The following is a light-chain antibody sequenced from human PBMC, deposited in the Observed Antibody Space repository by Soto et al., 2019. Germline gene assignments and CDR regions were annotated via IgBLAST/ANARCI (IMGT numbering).Light chain of an antibody. CDR3: QQYSSSPYN. Sequence: ENVLTQSPDTLSLSPGDRATLSCRASQTVASSFLAWYQHKPGQAPRLLIYDSSTRTSGIPDRFSGSGSGTDFTLTISTLEPEDFAVYYCQQYSSSPYNFGQGTKLEIK. CDR2: DSS. J-gene: IGKJ2*01. V-gene: IGKV3-20*01. CDR1: QTVASSF.